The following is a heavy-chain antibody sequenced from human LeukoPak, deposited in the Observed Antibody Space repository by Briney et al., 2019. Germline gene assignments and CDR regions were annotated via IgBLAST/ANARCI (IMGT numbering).Heavy chain of an antibody. Sequence: GGSLGLSCAASGFTFSSYAISWVRQAPGKGLEGVSAISGSGGSTYYADSVKGRFTISRDNSKNTLYLQMNSLRAEDTAVYQCAKGRYYHDNSDAFEIWGQGTMVTVSS. V-gene: IGHV3-23*01. CDR1: GFTFSSYA. CDR3: AKGRYYHDNSDAFEI. CDR2: ISGSGGST. D-gene: IGHD3-22*01. J-gene: IGHJ3*02.